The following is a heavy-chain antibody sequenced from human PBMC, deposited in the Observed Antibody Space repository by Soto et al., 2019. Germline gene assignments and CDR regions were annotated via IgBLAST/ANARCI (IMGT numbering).Heavy chain of an antibody. J-gene: IGHJ4*02. V-gene: IGHV4-39*01. D-gene: IGHD3-9*01. CDR3: ARVSTGGYDILTGYSDY. CDR1: GGSISSSSYY. Sequence: QLQLQESGPGLVKPSETLSLTCTVSGGSISSSSYYWGWIRQPPGKGLEWIGSIYYSGSTYYNPSLKSRVTISVDTSKNQFSLKLSSVTAADTAVYYCARVSTGGYDILTGYSDYWGQGTLVTVSS. CDR2: IYYSGST.